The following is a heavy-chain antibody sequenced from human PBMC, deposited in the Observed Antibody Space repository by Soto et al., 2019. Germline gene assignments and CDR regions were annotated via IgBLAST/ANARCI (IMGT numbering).Heavy chain of an antibody. CDR1: GYTFTNYD. V-gene: IGHV1-8*01. J-gene: IGHJ5*02. CDR3: ARMATSGTLNWFDP. CDR2: MNPNSANT. D-gene: IGHD1-26*01. Sequence: ASVKVSCKASGYTFTNYDISWVRQATGQGLEWMGWMNPNSANTGYAQKFQGRVSMTRDTSINTAYMELSSLRSEDTAIYYCARMATSGTLNWFDPWGQGTLVTVS.